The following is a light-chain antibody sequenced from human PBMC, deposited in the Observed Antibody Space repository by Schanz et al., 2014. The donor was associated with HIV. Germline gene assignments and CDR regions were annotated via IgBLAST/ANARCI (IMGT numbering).Light chain of an antibody. Sequence: QSALTQPPSASGSPGQSITISCTGLNSDISTYNYVSWYQQSPGTAPKLLIYEVSDRPSGIPDRFSGSKSGNTASLTISGLQAGDEADYYCCAHSGSITYVLFGGGTKLTVL. CDR1: NSDISTYNY. CDR3: CAHSGSITYVL. J-gene: IGLJ2*01. CDR2: EVS. V-gene: IGLV2-18*02.